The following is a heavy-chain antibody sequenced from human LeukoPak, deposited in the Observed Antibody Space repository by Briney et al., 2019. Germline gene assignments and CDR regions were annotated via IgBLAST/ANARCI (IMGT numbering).Heavy chain of an antibody. V-gene: IGHV1-8*01. Sequence: ASVKVSCKASGYTFTSYDMTWVRQATGQGLEWMGWMSPNSGNTGYAQKFQGRVTMTWNTSISTIYMELSSLRSEDTAVYYCARDMGGKGSYWGQGTLVTVSS. D-gene: IGHD3-10*01. CDR3: ARDMGGKGSY. CDR2: MSPNSGNT. J-gene: IGHJ4*02. CDR1: GYTFTSYD.